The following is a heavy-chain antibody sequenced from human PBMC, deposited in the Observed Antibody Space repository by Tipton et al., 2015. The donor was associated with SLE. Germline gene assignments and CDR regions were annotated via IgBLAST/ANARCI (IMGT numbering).Heavy chain of an antibody. CDR3: ARTYGAHGGGWFDP. Sequence: QLVQSGAEVKKPGSSVKVSCKASGGTFSSYAISWVRQAPGQGLEWMGRINPNSGGTNYAQKFQGRVTMTRDTSISTAYMELSRLRSDDTAVYYCARTYGAHGGGWFDPWGQGTLVTVSS. D-gene: IGHD4-17*01. V-gene: IGHV1-2*06. CDR1: GGTFSSYA. CDR2: INPNSGGT. J-gene: IGHJ5*02.